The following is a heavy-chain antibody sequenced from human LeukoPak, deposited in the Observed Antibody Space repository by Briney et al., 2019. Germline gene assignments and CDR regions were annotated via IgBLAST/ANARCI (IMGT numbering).Heavy chain of an antibody. CDR2: INHSGST. CDR1: GGSFSGYY. V-gene: IGHV4-34*01. Sequence: PSETLSLTCAVYGGSFSGYYWSWIRQPPGKGLEWIGEINHSGSTNYNPSLKSRVTISVDTSKNQFSLKLSSVTAADTAVYYCARTGGHWTGGAKIEYWGQGTLVTVSS. D-gene: IGHD2-8*02. CDR3: ARTGGHWTGGAKIEY. J-gene: IGHJ4*02.